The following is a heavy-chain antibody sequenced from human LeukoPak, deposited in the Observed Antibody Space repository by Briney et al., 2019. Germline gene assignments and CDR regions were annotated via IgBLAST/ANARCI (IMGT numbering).Heavy chain of an antibody. Sequence: PGGSLRLSCAASGFTFSSNYMSWVRQAPGKGLEWVSVIYSGGSTYYADSVKGRFTISRDNSKNTLYLQMNSLRAEDTAVYYCAKPPSSGSGWMTFDYWGQGTLVTVSS. D-gene: IGHD6-19*01. J-gene: IGHJ4*02. CDR2: IYSGGST. CDR1: GFTFSSNY. CDR3: AKPPSSGSGWMTFDY. V-gene: IGHV3-53*01.